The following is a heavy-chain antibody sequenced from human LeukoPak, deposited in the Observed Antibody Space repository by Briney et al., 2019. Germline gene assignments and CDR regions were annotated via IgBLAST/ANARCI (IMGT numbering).Heavy chain of an antibody. Sequence: TGGSLRLSYASSGFTFSTYGMHCVRQAPGKGLEWVALIWYDGSNKYYADSVKGRFTISRDNSKNTLYLQMNSLGAEDTAVYSCAYRSDSISSAFVYWVQGTLVTVSS. J-gene: IGHJ4*02. CDR2: IWYDGSNK. CDR3: AYRSDSISSAFVY. D-gene: IGHD6-6*01. V-gene: IGHV3-30*02. CDR1: GFTFSTYG.